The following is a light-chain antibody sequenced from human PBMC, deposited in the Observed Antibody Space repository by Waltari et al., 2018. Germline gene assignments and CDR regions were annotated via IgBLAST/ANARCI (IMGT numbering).Light chain of an antibody. J-gene: IGKJ3*01. CDR1: QTVISSY. V-gene: IGKV3-20*01. Sequence: EIVLTQSPGTLSLSPGVRATLSCRASQTVISSYLAWYQPKPGQAPRLLIYGASSRATGIPGRFSGSGSGTDFTLTISRLEPEDFAVYYCQLFGISPLFTFGPGTKVDI. CDR2: GAS. CDR3: QLFGISPLFT.